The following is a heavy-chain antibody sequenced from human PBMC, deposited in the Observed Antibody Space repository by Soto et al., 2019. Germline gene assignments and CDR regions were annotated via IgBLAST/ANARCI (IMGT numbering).Heavy chain of an antibody. J-gene: IGHJ4*02. CDR1: GGSISGYY. V-gene: IGHV4-34*01. CDR3: ARLGRYCSGGSCYNYFDY. CDR2: INHSGST. Sequence: SETLSLTCAVYGGSISGYYWNWISKPPGKGLEWIGEINHSGSTNYNPSLKSRVTISVDTSKNQFSLKLSSVTAADTAVYYCARLGRYCSGGSCYNYFDYWGQGTLVTVSS. D-gene: IGHD2-15*01.